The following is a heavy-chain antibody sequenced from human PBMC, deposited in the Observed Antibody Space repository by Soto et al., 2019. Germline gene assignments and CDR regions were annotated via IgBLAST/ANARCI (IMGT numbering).Heavy chain of an antibody. J-gene: IGHJ3*02. CDR3: AITMIVVADSSDAFDI. V-gene: IGHV1-18*01. CDR2: ISAYNGNT. CDR1: GYTFTSYG. D-gene: IGHD3-22*01. Sequence: ASVKVSCKASGYTFTSYGISWVRQAPGQGLEWMGWISAYNGNTNYAQKLQGRVTMTTDTSTSTAYMELRSLRSDDTAVYYCAITMIVVADSSDAFDIWGQGTMVTVSS.